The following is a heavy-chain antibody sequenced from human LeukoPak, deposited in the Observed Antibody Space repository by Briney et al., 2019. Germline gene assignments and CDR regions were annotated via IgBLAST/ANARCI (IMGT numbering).Heavy chain of an antibody. CDR3: ARDLLVSPDRFPSPRYYGDYPDY. CDR2: INPNSGDT. D-gene: IGHD4-17*01. V-gene: IGHV1-2*02. Sequence: GASVKVSCKASGYTFTGYYIHWVRQAPGQGLEWMGWINPNSGDTNYAQKFQGRVTMTRDTSTSTVYMELSSLRSEDTAVYYCARDLLVSPDRFPSPRYYGDYPDYWGQGTLVTVSS. J-gene: IGHJ4*02. CDR1: GYTFTGYY.